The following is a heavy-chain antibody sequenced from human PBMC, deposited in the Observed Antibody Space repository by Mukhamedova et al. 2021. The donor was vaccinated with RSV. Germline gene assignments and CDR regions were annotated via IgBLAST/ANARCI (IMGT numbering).Heavy chain of an antibody. Sequence: GKGLEWVSAISGSGGSTYYADSVKGRFTISRDNSKNTLYLQMNSLRAEDTAVYYCAKDGSEYYGSGSYFLSDRIDPLGQGTLVNV. CDR3: AKDGSEYYGSGSYFLSDRIDP. D-gene: IGHD3-10*01. CDR2: ISGSGGST. V-gene: IGHV3-23*01. J-gene: IGHJ5*02.